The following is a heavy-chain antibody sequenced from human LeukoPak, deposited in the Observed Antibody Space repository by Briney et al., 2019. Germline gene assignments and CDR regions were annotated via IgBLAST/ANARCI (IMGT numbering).Heavy chain of an antibody. CDR2: IYYSGST. J-gene: IGHJ4*02. CDR1: GGSISSYY. CDR3: ARGAYCGGDCYPLPPYFDY. V-gene: IGHV4-59*01. Sequence: SETLSLTCTVSGGSISSYYWSWIRQPPGKGLEWTGYIYYSGSTNYNPSLKSRVTKSVDTSKNQFSLKLSSVTAADTAVYYCARGAYCGGDCYPLPPYFDYWGQGTLVTVSS. D-gene: IGHD2-21*02.